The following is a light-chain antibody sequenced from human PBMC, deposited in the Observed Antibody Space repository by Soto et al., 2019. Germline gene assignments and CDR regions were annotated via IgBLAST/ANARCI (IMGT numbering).Light chain of an antibody. CDR2: DAS. J-gene: IGKJ5*01. V-gene: IGKV1-33*01. CDR3: QLYDCLPIT. Sequence: QKPGKAPNLLIYDASNLEIGVPSRFSGSGSGTHFTFTISSLQTEDIGTYYCQLYDCLPITFGRGTRLEIK.